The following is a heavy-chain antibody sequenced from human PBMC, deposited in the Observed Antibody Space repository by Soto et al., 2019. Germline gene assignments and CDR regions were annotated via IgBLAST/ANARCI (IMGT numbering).Heavy chain of an antibody. CDR3: ARVPSYCSGSSYYYYYYYMDV. V-gene: IGHV4-31*03. CDR2: IYYSGST. J-gene: IGHJ6*03. CDR1: GGSISSGGYY. D-gene: IGHD2-15*01. Sequence: TLSLTCTVSGGSISSGGYYWSWIRQHPGKGLEWIGYIYYSGSTYYNPSLKSRVTISVDTSKNQFSLKLSSVTAADTAVYYCARVPSYCSGSSYYYYYYYMDVWGKGTTVNVSS.